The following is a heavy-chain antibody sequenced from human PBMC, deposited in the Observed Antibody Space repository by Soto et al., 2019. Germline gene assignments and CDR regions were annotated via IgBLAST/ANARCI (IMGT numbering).Heavy chain of an antibody. Sequence: QVQLQESGPGLVKPSETLSLTCTVSGGSISSYYWSWIRQPPGKGLEWIGYIYYSGSTNYNPSLKSRVTISVDTSKNQFSLKLSSVTAADTAVYYCARDPWYFDLWGRGTLVTVSS. J-gene: IGHJ2*01. V-gene: IGHV4-59*01. CDR3: ARDPWYFDL. CDR1: GGSISSYY. CDR2: IYYSGST.